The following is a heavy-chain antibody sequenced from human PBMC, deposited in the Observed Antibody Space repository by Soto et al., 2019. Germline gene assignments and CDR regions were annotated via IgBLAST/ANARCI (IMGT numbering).Heavy chain of an antibody. J-gene: IGHJ4*02. D-gene: IGHD3-22*01. CDR3: ARGKITMIPSYFDY. V-gene: IGHV3-33*01. CDR1: GFTFSSYG. CDR2: IWYDGSNK. Sequence: GGSLRLSCAASGFTFSSYGMHWVRQAPGKGLEWVAVIWYDGSNKYYADSVKGRFTISRDNSKNTLYLQMNSLRAEDTAVYYCARGKITMIPSYFDYWGQGTLVTVSS.